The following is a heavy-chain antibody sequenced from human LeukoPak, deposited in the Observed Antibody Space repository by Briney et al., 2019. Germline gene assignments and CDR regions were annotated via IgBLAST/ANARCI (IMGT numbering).Heavy chain of an antibody. D-gene: IGHD3-16*01. J-gene: IGHJ4*02. V-gene: IGHV4-39*01. Sequence: SETLSLTCTVSGGSISSRPYYWGWVRQPPGKGLEWIGSISYSGSIHYNPSLNSRVTISVDTSRNHFSLRLSSVTAADTAVYYCATLEIGDYYFDYWGQGTLVTVSS. CDR3: ATLEIGDYYFDY. CDR1: GGSISSRPYY. CDR2: ISYSGSI.